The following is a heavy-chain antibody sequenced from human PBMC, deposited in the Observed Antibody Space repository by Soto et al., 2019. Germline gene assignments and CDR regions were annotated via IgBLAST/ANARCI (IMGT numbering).Heavy chain of an antibody. CDR2: IESKTDGGTA. D-gene: IGHD3-3*01. V-gene: IGHV3-15*04. CDR1: GFTFNNAW. CDR3: AKDPTSSYDFWSGYFPSSDY. J-gene: IGHJ4*02. Sequence: PGGSLGLSCAASGFTFNNAWMSWVRQAPGKGPEWVGRIESKTDGGTADYAAPVKGRFTMSRDDSKNTLYLQMNSLKTEDTAVYYCAKDPTSSYDFWSGYFPSSDYWRQRTLVTVSS.